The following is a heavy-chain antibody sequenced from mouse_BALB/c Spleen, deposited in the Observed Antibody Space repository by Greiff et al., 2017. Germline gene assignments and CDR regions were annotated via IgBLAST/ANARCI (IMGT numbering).Heavy chain of an antibody. J-gene: IGHJ4*01. CDR3: ARRDGSSYYPHAMDY. Sequence: QVQLQQSGAELMKPGASVKISCKATGYTFSSYWIEWVKQRPGHGLEWIGEILPGSGSTNYNEKFKGKATFTADTSSNTAYMQLSSLTSEDSAVYYCARRDGSSYYPHAMDYWGQGTSVTVSS. CDR1: GYTFSSYW. CDR2: ILPGSGST. V-gene: IGHV1-9*01. D-gene: IGHD2-10*01.